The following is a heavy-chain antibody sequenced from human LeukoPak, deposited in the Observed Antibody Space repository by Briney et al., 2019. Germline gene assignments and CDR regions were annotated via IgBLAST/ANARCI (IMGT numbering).Heavy chain of an antibody. V-gene: IGHV4-59*01. CDR2: IYYSGST. Sequence: SETLSLTCTVSGGSISSYYWSWIRQPPGKGLEWIGYIYYSGSTNCNPSLKSRVTISVDTSKNQFSLKLSSVTAADTAVYYCARVVPYGGNSVDYYGMDVWGQGTTVTVSS. J-gene: IGHJ6*02. CDR1: GGSISSYY. D-gene: IGHD4-23*01. CDR3: ARVVPYGGNSVDYYGMDV.